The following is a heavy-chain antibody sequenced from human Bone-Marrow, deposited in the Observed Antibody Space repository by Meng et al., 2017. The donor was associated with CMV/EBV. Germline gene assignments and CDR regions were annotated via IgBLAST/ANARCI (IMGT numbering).Heavy chain of an antibody. Sequence: GESLKISCAASGFTFSSYEMNWVRQAPGKGLEWVSVIDPAGGAYYADSVKGRFSISRDNSKNTLYLQIDSLRTEDTSVYYCARALRSSGPSWGQGTLVTVSS. CDR2: IDPAGGA. D-gene: IGHD6-19*01. J-gene: IGHJ4*02. CDR3: ARALRSSGPS. CDR1: GFTFSSYE. V-gene: IGHV3-66*02.